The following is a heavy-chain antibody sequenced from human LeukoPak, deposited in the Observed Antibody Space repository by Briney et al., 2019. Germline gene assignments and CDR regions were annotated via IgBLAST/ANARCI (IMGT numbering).Heavy chain of an antibody. CDR2: TYYRSKWYN. V-gene: IGHV6-1*01. CDR3: ARVGCSSTTCYYDY. D-gene: IGHD2-2*01. Sequence: SQTLALTCAISGDIVSSNCAAWNWITQSPSRVLGRLGRTYYRSKWYNDYAVSVKGRITSNPDTSKNQFSLQLNSVTREDTAVYYCARVGCSSTTCYYDYSGQGTLVTVSS. CDR1: GDIVSSNCAA. J-gene: IGHJ4*02.